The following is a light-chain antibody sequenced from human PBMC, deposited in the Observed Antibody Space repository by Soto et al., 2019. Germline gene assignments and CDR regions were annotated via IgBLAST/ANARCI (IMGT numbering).Light chain of an antibody. CDR1: NSDVGGYNY. V-gene: IGLV2-14*01. J-gene: IGLJ1*01. CDR3: SSYTTSNTRQIV. Sequence: QSVLTQPASVSGSPGQSITIPCTGTNSDVGGYNYVSWYQQHPGKAPKFMIYDVSSRPSGVSDLFSGSKSGNTASLTISWLQAEDEADYYCSSYTTSNTRQIVFGTGTKVTVL. CDR2: DVS.